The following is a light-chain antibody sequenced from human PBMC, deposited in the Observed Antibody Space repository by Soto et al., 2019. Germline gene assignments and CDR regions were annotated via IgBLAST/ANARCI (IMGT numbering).Light chain of an antibody. CDR2: AAS. CDR1: QGISNY. CDR3: QKYNSALSIT. J-gene: IGKJ5*01. Sequence: DIQMTQSPSSLSASLLDRVTITCXSSQGISNYLAWYQQKPGKVPKLLIYAASTLQSGVPSRFSGSGSGTDFTLTISSLQPEDVATYYCQKYNSALSITFGQGTRLEIK. V-gene: IGKV1-27*01.